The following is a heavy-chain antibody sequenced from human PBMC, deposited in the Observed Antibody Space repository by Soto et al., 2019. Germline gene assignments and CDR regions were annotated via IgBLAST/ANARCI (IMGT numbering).Heavy chain of an antibody. V-gene: IGHV3-30-3*01. J-gene: IGHJ4*02. CDR2: ISYDGSNK. CDR3: ARPRNPGYSSGPYDY. D-gene: IGHD6-19*01. Sequence: HPGGSLRLSCAASGFTFSSYAMHWVRQAPGKGLEWVAVISYDGSNKYYADSVKGRFTISRDNSKNTLYLQMNSLRAEDTAVYYCARPRNPGYSSGPYDYWGQGTLVTVSS. CDR1: GFTFSSYA.